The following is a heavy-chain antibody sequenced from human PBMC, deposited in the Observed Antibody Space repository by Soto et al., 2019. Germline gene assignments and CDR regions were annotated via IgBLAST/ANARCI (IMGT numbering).Heavy chain of an antibody. CDR2: ISTSIDAT. CDR3: AKDRTVAARNFDY. V-gene: IGHV3-23*01. J-gene: IGHJ4*02. D-gene: IGHD6-6*01. Sequence: PGGSLRLSCAASGFAFSNYAMHWVRQAPGKGLEWVSSISTSIDATYYADSVKGRFTISRDDSKNTLYLQMNSLRVEDSAVYYCAKDRTVAARNFDYWGQGTQVTVSS. CDR1: GFAFSNYA.